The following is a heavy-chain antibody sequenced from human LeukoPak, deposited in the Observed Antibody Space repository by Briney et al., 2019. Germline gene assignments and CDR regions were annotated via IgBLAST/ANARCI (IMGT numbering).Heavy chain of an antibody. CDR2: VSSSSAYI. D-gene: IGHD4-17*01. V-gene: IGHV3-21*01. J-gene: IGHJ4*02. Sequence: GGSLRLSCAASGFTFINYNMNWVRQAPGKGLEWVSSVSSSSAYIYYADSVKGRFTISRDNAKNSLYLQMNSLRAEDTAVYYCARVMTTLIKAFDYWGQGTLVTVSS. CDR3: ARVMTTLIKAFDY. CDR1: GFTFINYN.